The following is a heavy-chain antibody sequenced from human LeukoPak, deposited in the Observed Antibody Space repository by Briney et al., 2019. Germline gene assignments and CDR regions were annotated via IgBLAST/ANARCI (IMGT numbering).Heavy chain of an antibody. D-gene: IGHD5-18*01. CDR2: IYYSGST. V-gene: IGHV4-59*01. Sequence: PSETLSLTCTVSGGSISGYYWTWIRQPPGKGLEWIGYIYYSGSTMYNPSLKSRVTISEDTSKSQFSLKLTSVTAADTAVYYCARDRGYSYGYGFDYWGQGTLVTVSS. J-gene: IGHJ4*02. CDR3: ARDRGYSYGYGFDY. CDR1: GGSISGYY.